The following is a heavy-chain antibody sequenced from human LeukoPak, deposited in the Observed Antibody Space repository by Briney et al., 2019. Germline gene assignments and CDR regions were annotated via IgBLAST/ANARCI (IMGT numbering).Heavy chain of an antibody. CDR3: ARLDRYYDTSGYQGASAVYWYFDL. CDR2: IYYSGST. Sequence: SETLSLTCTVSGGSISSSSYYWGWIRQPPGKGLEWIGSIYYSGSTNYNPSLKSRVTISVDTSKNQFSLKMNSVTAADTAVYYCARLDRYYDTSGYQGASAVYWYFDLWGRGTLVTVSS. J-gene: IGHJ2*01. V-gene: IGHV4-39*07. CDR1: GGSISSSSYY. D-gene: IGHD3-22*01.